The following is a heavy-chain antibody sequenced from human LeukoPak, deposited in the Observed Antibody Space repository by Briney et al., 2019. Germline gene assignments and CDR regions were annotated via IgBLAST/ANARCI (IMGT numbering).Heavy chain of an antibody. Sequence: ASVKVSCKASGYTFTSYAISWVRQAPGQGLEWMGWISAYNSNTNYAQKLQGRATMTTDTSTSTAYMELRSLRSDDTAVYFCARDGCSTTNCYVQNWFDPWGQGTLVTVSS. J-gene: IGHJ5*02. CDR2: ISAYNSNT. D-gene: IGHD2-2*01. V-gene: IGHV1-18*01. CDR3: ARDGCSTTNCYVQNWFDP. CDR1: GYTFTSYA.